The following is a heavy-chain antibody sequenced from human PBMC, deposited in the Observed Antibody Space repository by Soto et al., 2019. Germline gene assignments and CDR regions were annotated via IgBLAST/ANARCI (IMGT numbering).Heavy chain of an antibody. CDR3: ARLYSRSWYEPDDFDI. CDR2: IKQDGSEK. D-gene: IGHD6-13*01. J-gene: IGHJ3*02. Sequence: SLRLSCAASGFTFSSYWMSWVRQAPGKGLEWVANIKQDGSEKYYVDSVKGRFTISRDNAKNSLYLQMNSLRAEDTAVYYCARLYSRSWYEPDDFDIWGQGTMVTVSS. V-gene: IGHV3-7*03. CDR1: GFTFSSYW.